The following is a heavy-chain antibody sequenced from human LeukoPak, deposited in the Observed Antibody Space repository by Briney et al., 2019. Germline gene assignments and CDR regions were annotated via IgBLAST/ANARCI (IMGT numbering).Heavy chain of an antibody. CDR2: ISYDGSNK. J-gene: IGHJ4*02. CDR1: GFTFSSYA. Sequence: GGSLRLSCAASGFTFSSYAMHWVRQAPGKGLEWVAVISYDGSNKYYAGSVKGRFTISRGNSKNTLYLQMNSLRAEDTAVYYCASGYYDSSGYPNAHDYWGQGTLVTVSS. D-gene: IGHD3-22*01. V-gene: IGHV3-30*01. CDR3: ASGYYDSSGYPNAHDY.